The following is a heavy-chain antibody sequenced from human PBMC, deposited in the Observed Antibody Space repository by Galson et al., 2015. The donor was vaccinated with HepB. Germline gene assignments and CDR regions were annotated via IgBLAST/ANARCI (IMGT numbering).Heavy chain of an antibody. J-gene: IGHJ4*02. CDR3: ARPPSDSSGYYYVGY. D-gene: IGHD3-22*01. Sequence: SVKVSCKASGYTFTSYYMHWVRQAPGQGLEWMGIINPSGGSTSYAQKFQGRVTMTRDTSTSTVYMELSSLKAADTAMYYCARPPSDSSGYYYVGYWGQGTLVTVSS. V-gene: IGHV1-46*01. CDR2: INPSGGST. CDR1: GYTFTSYY.